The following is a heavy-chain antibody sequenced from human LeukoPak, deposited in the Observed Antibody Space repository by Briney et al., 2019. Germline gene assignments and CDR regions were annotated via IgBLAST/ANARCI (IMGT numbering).Heavy chain of an antibody. CDR3: AKDADDYVWGSYLH. D-gene: IGHD3-16*02. CDR2: ISYDGSNK. CDR1: GFTFSSYA. V-gene: IGHV3-30*04. J-gene: IGHJ4*02. Sequence: GRSLRLSCAASGFTFSSYAMHWVRQAPGKGLEWVAVISYDGSNKYYADSVKGRFTISRDNSKNTLYLQMNSLRAEDTAVYYCAKDADDYVWGSYLHWGQGTLVTVSS.